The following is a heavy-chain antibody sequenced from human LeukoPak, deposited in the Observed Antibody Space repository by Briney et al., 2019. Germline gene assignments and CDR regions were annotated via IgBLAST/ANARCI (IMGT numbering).Heavy chain of an antibody. Sequence: SETLSLTCTVCGGSISSSSYYWGWIRQPPGKGLEWIVSMSYSGNIYYNPSLKSRVTISVDTSKNQFSLKLSSVTAADTAVYYCARRRGGYSYYYYYMDVWGKGTTVTVSS. CDR3: ARRRGGYSYYYYYMDV. D-gene: IGHD4-23*01. J-gene: IGHJ6*03. V-gene: IGHV4-39*01. CDR1: GGSISSSSYY. CDR2: MSYSGNI.